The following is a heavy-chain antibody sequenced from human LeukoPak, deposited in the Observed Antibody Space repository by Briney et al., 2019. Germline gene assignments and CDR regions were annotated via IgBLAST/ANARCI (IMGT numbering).Heavy chain of an antibody. V-gene: IGHV3-23*01. CDR1: GFTFSSFA. D-gene: IGHD2-8*02. CDR2: FDGNGPNT. CDR3: AKPRTTGLGWAQFDY. J-gene: IGHJ4*02. Sequence: GRSLRLSCAASGFTFSSFAMTWVRQAPGKGLEWVSGFDGNGPNTYYADSVKGRWTISRDNSRNTLYLEMNSLRPEDTAIYYCAKPRTTGLGWAQFDYWGQGSLVTVSS.